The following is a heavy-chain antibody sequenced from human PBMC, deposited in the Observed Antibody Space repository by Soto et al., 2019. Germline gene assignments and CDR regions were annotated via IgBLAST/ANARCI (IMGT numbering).Heavy chain of an antibody. CDR1: GGSISSGDYY. D-gene: IGHD1-26*01. Sequence: SETLSLTCTVSGGSISSGDYYWSWIRQPPGKGLEWIGYIYYSGSTYYNPSLKSRVTISVDTSKNQFSLKLSSVTAADTAVFSWAREGESADANGFDPWGQGTLVTVPS. CDR2: IYYSGST. J-gene: IGHJ5*02. V-gene: IGHV4-30-4*01. CDR3: AREGESADANGFDP.